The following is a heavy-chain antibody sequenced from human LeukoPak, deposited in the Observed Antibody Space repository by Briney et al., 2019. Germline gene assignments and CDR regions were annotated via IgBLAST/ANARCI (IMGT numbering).Heavy chain of an antibody. J-gene: IGHJ4*02. CDR2: ISSSSSYI. D-gene: IGHD2-2*01. Sequence: KTGGSLRLSCAASGFTFSSYSMNWVRQAPGKGLEWVSSISSSSSYIYYADSVKGRFTIPRDNAKNSLYLQMNSLRAEDTAVYYCARVGEIVVVPAAMPAFYYFDYWGQGTLVTVSS. CDR3: ARVGEIVVVPAAMPAFYYFDY. CDR1: GFTFSSYS. V-gene: IGHV3-21*01.